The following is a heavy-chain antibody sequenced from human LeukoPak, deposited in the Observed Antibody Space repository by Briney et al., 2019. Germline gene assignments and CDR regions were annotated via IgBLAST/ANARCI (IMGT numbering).Heavy chain of an antibody. D-gene: IGHD6-13*01. CDR3: AKDQKDSTSWYFDY. J-gene: IGHJ4*02. CDR2: IWYDGSNK. Sequence: GRSLRLSCAASGFTFSSYGMHWVRQAPGKGLEWVAVIWYDGSNKYYADSVKGRFTISRDNSKNTLYLQMNSLRAEDTAPYYCAKDQKDSTSWYFDYWGQGTLVTVSS. CDR1: GFTFSSYG. V-gene: IGHV3-33*06.